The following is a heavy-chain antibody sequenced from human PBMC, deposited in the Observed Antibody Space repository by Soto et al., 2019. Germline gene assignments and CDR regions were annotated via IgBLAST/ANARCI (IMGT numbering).Heavy chain of an antibody. CDR2: ISGSGGAT. CDR3: AKGNLYYDILTGYSDYYYMDV. D-gene: IGHD3-9*01. Sequence: GGSLRLSCAASGFSFRVYYMSWVRQAPGKGLEWVSAISGSGGATYYADSVKGRFTISRDNSKNTLYLQMNSLRAEDTAVYYCAKGNLYYDILTGYSDYYYMDVWGKGTTVTVSS. J-gene: IGHJ6*03. V-gene: IGHV3-23*01. CDR1: GFSFRVYY.